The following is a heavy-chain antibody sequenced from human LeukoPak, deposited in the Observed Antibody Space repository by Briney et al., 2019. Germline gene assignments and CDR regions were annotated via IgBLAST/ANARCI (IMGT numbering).Heavy chain of an antibody. CDR2: INHSGST. D-gene: IGHD3-3*01. CDR3: ARENDFWSGYLDY. Sequence: PSETLSLTCAVYGGSFSGYYWSWIRQPPGKGLEWIGEINHSGSTNYNPSLKSRVTISVDTSKNQFSLKLSSVTAADTAVYYCARENDFWSGYLDYWGQGTLVTVSS. CDR1: GGSFSGYY. J-gene: IGHJ4*02. V-gene: IGHV4-34*01.